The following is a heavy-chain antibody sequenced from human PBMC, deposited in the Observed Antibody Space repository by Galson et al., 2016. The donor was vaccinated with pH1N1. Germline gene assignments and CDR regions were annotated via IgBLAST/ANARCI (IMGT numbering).Heavy chain of an antibody. CDR3: AKDQSTKIIFQGTFDS. Sequence: SLRLSCAASGFTFSSFGIHWVRQVPGKGLEWVSLVSATGLSRYYADSVKGRFTISRDNSKNTVSLNVSSLRVEDTALYYCAKDQSTKIIFQGTFDSWGRGTLVTVSS. V-gene: IGHV3-23*01. CDR1: GFTFSSFG. CDR2: VSATGLSR. D-gene: IGHD3-22*01. J-gene: IGHJ4*01.